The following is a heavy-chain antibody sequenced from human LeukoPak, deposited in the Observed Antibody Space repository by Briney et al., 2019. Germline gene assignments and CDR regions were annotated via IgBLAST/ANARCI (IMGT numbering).Heavy chain of an antibody. CDR1: GYTFTSYD. V-gene: IGHV1-8*01. J-gene: IGHJ5*02. D-gene: IGHD3-16*01. CDR2: MNPNSGNT. CDR3: ARSRIMRIPRQNWFDP. Sequence: ASVKVSCKASGYTFTSYDINWVRQATGQELERMGWMNPNSGNTGYAQKFQGRVTMTRNTSISTAYMGLSSLRSEDTAVYYCARSRIMRIPRQNWFDPWGQGTLVTVSS.